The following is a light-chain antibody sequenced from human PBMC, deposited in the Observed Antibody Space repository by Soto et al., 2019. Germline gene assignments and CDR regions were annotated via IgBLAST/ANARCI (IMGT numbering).Light chain of an antibody. CDR2: LGS. J-gene: IGKJ1*01. CDR3: MQALKTPRM. Sequence: DLVLTQSPLSLPVTPGEPASISCRSSQSLLHSNGYNYLDWYLQKPGQSPQLLIYLGSNRSSGVPERFSGSGSGKDFTLKISRVEAEDVGVYYCMQALKTPRMSGQGTKVEI. V-gene: IGKV2-28*01. CDR1: QSLLHSNGYNY.